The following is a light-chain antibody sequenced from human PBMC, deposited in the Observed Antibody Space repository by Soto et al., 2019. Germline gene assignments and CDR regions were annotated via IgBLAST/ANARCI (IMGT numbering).Light chain of an antibody. CDR3: SSYTSSSTLV. J-gene: IGLJ2*01. CDR1: SSDVGGYNY. CDR2: DVD. V-gene: IGLV2-14*01. Sequence: QPVSVSGSPGQSITISCTGTSSDVGGYNYVSWYQQHPGKAPKLMIYDVDNRPSGVSNRFSGSKSGNTASLTISGLQAEDEADYYCSSYTSSSTLVFGGGTKVTVL.